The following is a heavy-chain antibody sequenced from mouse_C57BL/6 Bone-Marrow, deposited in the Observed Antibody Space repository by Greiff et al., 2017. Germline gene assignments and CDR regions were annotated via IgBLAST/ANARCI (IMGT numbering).Heavy chain of an antibody. J-gene: IGHJ1*03. V-gene: IGHV1-75*01. CDR1: GYTFTDYY. Sequence: QVQLQQSGPELVKPGASVKISCKASGYTFTDYYINWVKQRPGQGLEWIGWIFPGSGSTYYNEKFKGKATLTVDKSSSTAYMLLSSLTSEDSAVYFCARSGYYGSSYVDWYFDVWGTGTTVTVSS. CDR3: ARSGYYGSSYVDWYFDV. CDR2: IFPGSGST. D-gene: IGHD1-1*01.